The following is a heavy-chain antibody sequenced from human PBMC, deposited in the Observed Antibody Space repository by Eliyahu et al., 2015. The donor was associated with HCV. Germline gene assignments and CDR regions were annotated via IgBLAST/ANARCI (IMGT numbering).Heavy chain of an antibody. V-gene: IGHV3-7*01. Sequence: EVQLVESGGGLVQPGGSLRLSCAASGFTFSSYWMSWVRQAPGKGLEWVANIKQDGSEKYYVDSVKGRFTISRDNAKNSLYLQMNSLRAEDTAVYYCARGLGYYGSGSYYNSNWFDPWGQGTLVTVSS. CDR3: ARGLGYYGSGSYYNSNWFDP. J-gene: IGHJ5*02. CDR2: IKQDGSEK. CDR1: GFTFSSYW. D-gene: IGHD3-10*01.